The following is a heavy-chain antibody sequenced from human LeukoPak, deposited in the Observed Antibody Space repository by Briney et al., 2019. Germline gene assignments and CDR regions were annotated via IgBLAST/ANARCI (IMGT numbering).Heavy chain of an antibody. CDR3: ARDDGIRAFDY. CDR1: GFTFSTYW. Sequence: PGGSLRLSCAASGFTFSTYWMSWVRQAPGKGLEWVANIKQDGSETYYVDSMKGRLTISRDNAKDSLYLQMNSLRAEDTAVYYCARDDGIRAFDYSGQGTLVTVSS. V-gene: IGHV3-7*01. CDR2: IKQDGSET. D-gene: IGHD3-10*01. J-gene: IGHJ4*02.